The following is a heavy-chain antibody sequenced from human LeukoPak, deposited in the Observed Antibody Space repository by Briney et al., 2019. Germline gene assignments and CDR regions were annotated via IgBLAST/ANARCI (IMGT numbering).Heavy chain of an antibody. CDR2: ISYDGSNK. D-gene: IGHD7-27*01. CDR3: AKTSLGHPPYYCTMDV. V-gene: IGHV3-30-3*02. CDR1: GFTFSSYA. Sequence: GGSLRLSCAASGFTFSSYAMHWVRQAPGKGLEGVAVISYDGSNKYYADSVKGRFTISRDNSKNTLYLQMNSLRAEDTAVYYCAKTSLGHPPYYCTMDVWGQGTTVTVSS. J-gene: IGHJ6*02.